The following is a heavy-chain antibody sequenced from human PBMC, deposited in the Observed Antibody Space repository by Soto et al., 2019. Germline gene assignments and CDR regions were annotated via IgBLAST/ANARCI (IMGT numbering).Heavy chain of an antibody. J-gene: IGHJ6*02. D-gene: IGHD6-13*01. CDR3: AREESSSWSGYYYYYGMDV. CDR1: GDSVSSNSAA. Sequence: PSQTLSLTCAISGDSVSSNSAAWNWIRQSPSRGLEWLGRTYYRSKWYNDYAVSVKSRITINPDTSKNQFSLQLNSVTPEDTAVYYCAREESSSWSGYYYYYGMDVWGQGTTVTVSS. CDR2: TYYRSKWYN. V-gene: IGHV6-1*01.